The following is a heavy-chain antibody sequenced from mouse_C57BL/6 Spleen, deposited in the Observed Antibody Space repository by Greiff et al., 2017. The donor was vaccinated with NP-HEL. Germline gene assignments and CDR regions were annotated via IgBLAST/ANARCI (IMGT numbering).Heavy chain of an antibody. CDR3: ARLLLSGYYAMDY. CDR1: GYTFTRYW. V-gene: IGHV1-53*01. CDR2: INPSNGGT. Sequence: VQLQQPGTELVKPGASVKLSCKASGYTFTRYWMHWVKQRPGPGLEWIGNINPSNGGTNYNEKFQSKATMTVDKSSSTAYMQLISLISEDSAVYYCARLLLSGYYAMDYWGQGTSVTVSS. J-gene: IGHJ4*01. D-gene: IGHD2-1*01.